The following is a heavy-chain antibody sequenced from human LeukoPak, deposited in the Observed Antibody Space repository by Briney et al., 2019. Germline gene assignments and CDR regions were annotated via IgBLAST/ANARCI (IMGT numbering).Heavy chain of an antibody. J-gene: IGHJ4*02. Sequence: GGSLRLSCAASGFTFSSYAMHWVRQAPGKGLEWVAVISYGVSNKYYADSVKGRFTISRDNSNNTLYLQMNTLRPEDTAVYYCPRRPAQYFDSWGQGTLVTVSS. CDR1: GFTFSSYA. CDR3: PRRPAQYFDS. CDR2: ISYGVSNK. V-gene: IGHV3-30-3*01.